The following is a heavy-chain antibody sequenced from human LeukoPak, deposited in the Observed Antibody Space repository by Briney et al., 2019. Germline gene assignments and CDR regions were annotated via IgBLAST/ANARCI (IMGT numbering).Heavy chain of an antibody. Sequence: SETLSLTCAVYGGSFSSYYWTWIRQPPGKRLEWIGYIHDSGSTNYNPSLKSRVTISVDTSKKQFSLKLTSVTAADTAVYYCARGFGSSWYYFDYWGQGTLVTASS. V-gene: IGHV4-59*08. CDR2: IHDSGST. CDR3: ARGFGSSWYYFDY. CDR1: GGSFSSYY. J-gene: IGHJ4*02. D-gene: IGHD6-13*01.